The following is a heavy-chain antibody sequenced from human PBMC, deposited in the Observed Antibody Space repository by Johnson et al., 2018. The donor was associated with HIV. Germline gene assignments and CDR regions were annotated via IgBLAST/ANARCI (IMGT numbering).Heavy chain of an antibody. V-gene: IGHV3-30*18. CDR2: ISYDGSNK. CDR3: AKDKSNAFDI. Sequence: QEQLVESGGGVVQPGRSLRLSCAASGFTFSSYCMQWVRQAPGKGLEWVAIISYDGSNKYYADSVKGRFTISRDNSKNTLYLQMNSLRAEDTAVYYCAKDKSNAFDIWGQGTMVTVSS. CDR1: GFTFSSYC. J-gene: IGHJ3*02.